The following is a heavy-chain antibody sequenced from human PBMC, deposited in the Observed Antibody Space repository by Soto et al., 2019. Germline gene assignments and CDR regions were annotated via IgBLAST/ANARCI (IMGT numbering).Heavy chain of an antibody. CDR2: IIPIFGTA. J-gene: IGHJ4*02. CDR3: ARGSSSWYGVDY. CDR1: GGTFSSYA. V-gene: IGHV1-69*13. Sequence: SVKVSCKASGGTFSSYAISWVRQAPGQGLEWMGGIIPIFGTANYAQKFQGRVTITADESTSTAYMELSSLRSEDTAVYYCARGSSSWYGVDYWGQGTLVTVSS. D-gene: IGHD6-13*01.